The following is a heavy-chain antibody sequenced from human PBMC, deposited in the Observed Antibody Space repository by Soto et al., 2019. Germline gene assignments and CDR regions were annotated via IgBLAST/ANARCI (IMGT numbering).Heavy chain of an antibody. CDR2: IAPSGDGT. V-gene: IGHV1-46*01. J-gene: IGHJ3*02. CDR3: AREFEWVARGILFCAFHI. CDR1: GYTFPRYY. D-gene: IGHD3-9*01. Sequence: ASVKVSCKASGYTFPRYYIHWVRQAPGQGLEWMGIIAPSGDGTSYAQKFQGRVTMTRDTSPSAVYMELSSLRSEDTAVYYCAREFEWVARGILFCAFHIRRQGXMVPGS.